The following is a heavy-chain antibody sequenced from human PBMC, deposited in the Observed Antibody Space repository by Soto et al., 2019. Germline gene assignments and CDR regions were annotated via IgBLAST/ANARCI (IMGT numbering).Heavy chain of an antibody. CDR2: IIPIFGTA. V-gene: IGHV1-69*12. J-gene: IGHJ6*02. Sequence: QVQLVQSGAEVKKPGSSVKVSCKASGGTFSSYAISWVRQAPGQGLEWMGGIIPIFGTANYAQKFQGRVTITADESTNTAYRELSSLRSEDTAVYYCARVRRSSGFWMDVWGQGTTVTVSS. D-gene: IGHD6-19*01. CDR1: GGTFSSYA. CDR3: ARVRRSSGFWMDV.